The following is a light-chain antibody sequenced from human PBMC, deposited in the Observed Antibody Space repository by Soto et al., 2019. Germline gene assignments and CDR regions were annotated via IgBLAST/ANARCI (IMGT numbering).Light chain of an antibody. CDR2: AAS. V-gene: IGKV1-39*01. CDR3: LQGYRSSFT. CDR1: QSITSY. J-gene: IGKJ4*01. Sequence: DIQMTQSPSSLSASVGDRVTITCRASQSITSYLNWYQQRPGKAPQLLIYAASPLQSGLPSRFSARGSGTDFRLTLSRLLPEDFAPCSCLQGYRSSFTFGRGNNLELK.